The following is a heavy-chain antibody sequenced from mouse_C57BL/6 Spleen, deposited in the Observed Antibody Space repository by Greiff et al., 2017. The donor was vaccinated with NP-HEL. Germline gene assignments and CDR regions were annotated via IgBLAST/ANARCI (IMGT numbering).Heavy chain of an antibody. CDR1: GYTFTSYW. V-gene: IGHV1-52*01. D-gene: IGHD3-2*02. J-gene: IGHJ2*01. Sequence: VQLQQPGAELVRPGSSVKLSCKASGYTFTSYWMHWVKQRPIQGLEWIGNIDPSDSETHYNQKFKDKATLTVDKSSSTAYMQLSSLTSEDSAVYYCARHSSGYPYYFDYWGQGTTLTVSS. CDR2: IDPSDSET. CDR3: ARHSSGYPYYFDY.